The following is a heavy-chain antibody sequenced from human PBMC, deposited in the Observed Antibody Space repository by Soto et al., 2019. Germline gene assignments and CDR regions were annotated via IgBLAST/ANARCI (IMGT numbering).Heavy chain of an antibody. D-gene: IGHD2-21*02. V-gene: IGHV3-23*01. J-gene: IGHJ4*02. Sequence: TGGSMILSWSASGCYFADFSGSWVRQAPGKGLEWVAGIGASGDITWYADSVKGRLSISRDNSKNTLYLQLNSLRFEDTAVYYCAKDDFPDRGDHYFDYWGPGTLVTLSS. CDR1: GCYFADFS. CDR3: AKDDFPDRGDHYFDY. CDR2: IGASGDIT.